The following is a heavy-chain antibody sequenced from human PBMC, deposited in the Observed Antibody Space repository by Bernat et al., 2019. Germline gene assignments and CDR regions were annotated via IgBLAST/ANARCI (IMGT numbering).Heavy chain of an antibody. D-gene: IGHD1-26*01. Sequence: EVQLVESGGGLVQPGGSLRLSCAASGFTFSSYSMNWVRQAPGKGLEGVSYISSSSSTIYYADSVKGRFTISRDTAKHSLYLQMNSLRDEDTAVYYCARDRGVGGSSPGDYWGQGTLVTVSS. CDR3: ARDRGVGGSSPGDY. V-gene: IGHV3-48*02. CDR1: GFTFSSYS. CDR2: ISSSSSTI. J-gene: IGHJ4*02.